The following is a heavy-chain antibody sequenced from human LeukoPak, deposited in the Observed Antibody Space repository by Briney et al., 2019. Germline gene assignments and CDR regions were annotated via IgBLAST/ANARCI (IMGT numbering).Heavy chain of an antibody. Sequence: ASVKVSCKASGGTFSSYAISWVRQAPGQGLEWMGRIIPILGIANYAQKFQGRVTITADKSTSTAYMELSSLSSEDTAVYYCARGPDLDFPRFNYYGSGSYYDYWGQGTLVTVSS. J-gene: IGHJ4*02. CDR3: ARGPDLDFPRFNYYGSGSYYDY. CDR1: GGTFSSYA. CDR2: IIPILGIA. V-gene: IGHV1-69*04. D-gene: IGHD3-10*01.